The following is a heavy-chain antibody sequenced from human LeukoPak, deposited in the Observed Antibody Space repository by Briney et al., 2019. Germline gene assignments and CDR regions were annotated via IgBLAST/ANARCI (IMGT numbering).Heavy chain of an antibody. CDR3: ARDRAYGMDV. V-gene: IGHV1-69*13. J-gene: IGHJ6*02. CDR1: GGTFSSYA. Sequence: SVKVSCKASGGTFSSYAISWVRQAPGQGLERMGGIIPIFGTANYAQKFQGRVTITADESTSTAYMELSSLRSEDTAVYYCARDRAYGMDVWGQGTTVTVSS. CDR2: IIPIFGTA.